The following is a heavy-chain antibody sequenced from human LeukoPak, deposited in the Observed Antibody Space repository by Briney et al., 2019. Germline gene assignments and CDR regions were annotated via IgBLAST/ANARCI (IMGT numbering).Heavy chain of an antibody. D-gene: IGHD5-24*01. CDR2: IYSDDRT. J-gene: IGHJ3*02. CDR1: GFTASSNY. CDR3: AREVMAKRRAFDI. V-gene: IGHV3-53*04. Sequence: GGSLRLSCAASGFTASSNYMSWVRQAPGKGLEWVSVIYSDDRTYYADSVKGRFTISRHTSKKTLYLQMNRLRAEDTAVYYCAREVMAKRRAFDIWGQGTVVTVSS.